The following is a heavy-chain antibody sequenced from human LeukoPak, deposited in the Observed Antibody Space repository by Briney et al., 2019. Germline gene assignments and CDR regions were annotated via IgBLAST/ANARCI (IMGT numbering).Heavy chain of an antibody. CDR3: ARAGSRATNDAFDI. V-gene: IGHV4-30-2*01. CDR2: IYHSGST. Sequence: PSETLSLTCAVSGGSISSGGYSWSWIRQPPGRGLEWIGYIYHSGSTYYNPSLKSRVTISVDRSKNQFSLKLSSVTAADTAVYYCARAGSRATNDAFDIWGQGTMVTVSS. D-gene: IGHD1-26*01. CDR1: GGSISSGGYS. J-gene: IGHJ3*02.